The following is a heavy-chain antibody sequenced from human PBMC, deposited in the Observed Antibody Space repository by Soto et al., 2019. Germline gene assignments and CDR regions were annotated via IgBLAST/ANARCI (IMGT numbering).Heavy chain of an antibody. CDR1: GFTCSSYT. V-gene: IGHV3-23*01. J-gene: IGHJ5*02. Sequence: GGSLRLSCAASGFTCSSYTMSWVRQAPGKGLEWVSGISATGGSTYYADSVKGRFTFSRDNSKNTLYLQMNSLRAEDTAVYYCAKGFIRDCGGDCTVDTWGQGTLVTVSS. D-gene: IGHD2-21*02. CDR3: AKGFIRDCGGDCTVDT. CDR2: ISATGGST.